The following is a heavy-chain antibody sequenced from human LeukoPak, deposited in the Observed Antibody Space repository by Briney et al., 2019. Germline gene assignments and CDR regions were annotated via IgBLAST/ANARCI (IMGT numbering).Heavy chain of an antibody. Sequence: SETLPLTCAVYGGSFSGHNWNWIRQPPGKGLEWIGDINYSGSANYNPSLKSRVTISVDTSKSQFSLKLSSVTAADTAVYYCARGCGYHTVDYWRQGPLVTVSS. CDR1: GGSFSGHN. V-gene: IGHV4-34*01. CDR2: INYSGSA. J-gene: IGHJ4*02. CDR3: ARGCGYHTVDY. D-gene: IGHD2-2*01.